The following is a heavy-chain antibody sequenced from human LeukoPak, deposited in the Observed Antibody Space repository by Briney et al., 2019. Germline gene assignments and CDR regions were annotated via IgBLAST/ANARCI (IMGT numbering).Heavy chain of an antibody. D-gene: IGHD1-1*01. CDR1: SGSITSGNYY. Sequence: SQTLSLTCTVSSGSITSGNYYWDWIRQPPGKGLEWIGGSDYSGNTYYNPSLKSRVTISVDTSKNQFSLKLSSVTAADTAVYYCARRGTGLDWFDPWGQGTLVTVSS. CDR2: SDYSGNT. J-gene: IGHJ5*02. CDR3: ARRGTGLDWFDP. V-gene: IGHV4-39*07.